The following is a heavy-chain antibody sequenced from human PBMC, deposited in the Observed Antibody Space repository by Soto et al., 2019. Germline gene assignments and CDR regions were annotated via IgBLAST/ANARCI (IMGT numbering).Heavy chain of an antibody. J-gene: IGHJ5*02. D-gene: IGHD2-15*01. V-gene: IGHV4-39*01. CDR3: ALPPENSPPAAHSVNRSAP. CDR2: TYIGGMT. Sequence: TLSLTCTFSGASFTDGSLFWVWIRQSPGKGVEWIASTYIGGMTYYNPSLRSRVTISVDTSKSQFSLRLNSVTAADTAVYYCALPPENSPPAAHSVNRSAPWG. CDR1: GASFTDGSLF.